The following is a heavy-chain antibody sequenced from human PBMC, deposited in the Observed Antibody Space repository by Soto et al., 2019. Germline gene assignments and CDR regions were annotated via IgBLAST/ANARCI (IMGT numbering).Heavy chain of an antibody. CDR2: IYPGDSDT. Sequence: GESLKISCQGSGYSFTSYWIGWVRQMPGKGLEWMGIIYPGDSDTRYSPSFQGQVTISADTSISTAYLQWSSLKASDTAMYYCARALVQLWAAERPDYFAYWGQGTLVTVSS. V-gene: IGHV5-51*01. J-gene: IGHJ4*02. CDR1: GYSFTSYW. D-gene: IGHD5-18*01. CDR3: ARALVQLWAAERPDYFAY.